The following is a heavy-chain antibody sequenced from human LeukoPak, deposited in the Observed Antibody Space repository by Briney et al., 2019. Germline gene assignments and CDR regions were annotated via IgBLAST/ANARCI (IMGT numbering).Heavy chain of an antibody. D-gene: IGHD5-12*01. CDR3: ASGYGPNFDY. CDR2: IKPDGSEK. Sequence: GGSLRLSCEASGFIFSTYWMSWVRQAPGKGLEWVANIKPDGSEKYYVDSVKGRFTISRDNAKNSLYLQMNSLRAEDTAVYYCASGYGPNFDYWGQGTLVTVSS. V-gene: IGHV3-7*01. CDR1: GFIFSTYW. J-gene: IGHJ4*02.